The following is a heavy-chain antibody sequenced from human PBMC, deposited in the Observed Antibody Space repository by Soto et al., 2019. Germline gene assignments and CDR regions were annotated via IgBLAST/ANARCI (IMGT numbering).Heavy chain of an antibody. D-gene: IGHD3-22*01. CDR3: GRPSYDSTGCHRAFDV. CDR2: IYYSGST. CDR1: GGSVSSGSYY. Sequence: PSETLSLTCTVSGGSVSSGSYYWSWIRQPPGKGLEWIGYIYYSGSTNYNPSLKSRVTISVDTSKDQFSLRLSSVTAADTAVYYCGRPSYDSTGCHRAFDVWGQGTMVTVSS. J-gene: IGHJ3*01. V-gene: IGHV4-61*01.